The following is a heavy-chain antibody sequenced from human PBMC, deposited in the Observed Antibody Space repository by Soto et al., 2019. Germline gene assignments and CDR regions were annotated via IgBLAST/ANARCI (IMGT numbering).Heavy chain of an antibody. D-gene: IGHD2-8*01. CDR2: IYHGGST. Sequence: SETLSVTCSVSGGAINNRDYYWSWIRQHPRNGLEWIGYIYHGGSTYYNPSLESRVTISIDTSKNQFSLRLTSVTAADTAIYYCARVGLGRYDTTGANSFDPWGHGTLVTVSS. CDR3: ARVGLGRYDTTGANSFDP. V-gene: IGHV4-30-4*08. CDR1: GGAINNRDYY. J-gene: IGHJ5*02.